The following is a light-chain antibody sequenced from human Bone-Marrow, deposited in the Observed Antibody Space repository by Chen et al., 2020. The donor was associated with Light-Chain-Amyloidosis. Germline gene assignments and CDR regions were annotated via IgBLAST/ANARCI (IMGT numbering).Light chain of an antibody. V-gene: IGKV3-20*01. CDR3: QQYGTSPLT. CDR2: GSS. Sequence: EIVLTQSPGTLSLSPGEGANLSCRASHTISSNYLTWYQQKFGQAPRLLIYGSSSRATGIPDRFTGSGSGTDFTLTINRLEPEYFAMYYCQQYGTSPLTFGGGTKVEIK. CDR1: HTISSNY. J-gene: IGKJ4*01.